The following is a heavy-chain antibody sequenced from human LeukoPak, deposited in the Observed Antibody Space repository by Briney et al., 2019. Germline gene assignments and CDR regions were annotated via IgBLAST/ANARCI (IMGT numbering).Heavy chain of an antibody. J-gene: IGHJ3*02. CDR1: GGSISSFY. D-gene: IGHD1-26*01. CDR3: ARERWDDVFDI. Sequence: KASETLSLTCTVSGGSISSFYWSWIRQPPGKGLEWIGCVYYSGTTNYNPSLKSRVTISGDTSKNQLSLKLSSVTAADTAVYYCARERWDDVFDIWGQGTMVTVSS. V-gene: IGHV4-59*01. CDR2: VYYSGTT.